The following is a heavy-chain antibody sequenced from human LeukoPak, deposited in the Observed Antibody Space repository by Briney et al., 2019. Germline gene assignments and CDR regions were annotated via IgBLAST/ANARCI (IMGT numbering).Heavy chain of an antibody. J-gene: IGHJ5*02. D-gene: IGHD4-17*01. V-gene: IGHV1-69*06. CDR1: GGTFSSYA. CDR2: IIPIFGTA. Sequence: SVKVSCKASGGTFSSYAISWVRQAPGQGLEWMGGIIPIFGTANYAQKFQGRVTITADKSTSTVYMELSSLRSEDTAVYYCARDHDYEGWFDPWGQGTLVTVSS. CDR3: ARDHDYEGWFDP.